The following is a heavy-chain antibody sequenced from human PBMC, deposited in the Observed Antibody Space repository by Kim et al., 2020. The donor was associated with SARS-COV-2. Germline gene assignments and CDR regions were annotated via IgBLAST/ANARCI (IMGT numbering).Heavy chain of an antibody. V-gene: IGHV3-23*01. Sequence: KGRFTISRDNSKNTLYLQMNSLRAEDTAVYCCAKDPRPRQVAATGYYFDYWGQGTLVTVSS. J-gene: IGHJ4*02. D-gene: IGHD2-15*01. CDR3: AKDPRPRQVAATGYYFDY.